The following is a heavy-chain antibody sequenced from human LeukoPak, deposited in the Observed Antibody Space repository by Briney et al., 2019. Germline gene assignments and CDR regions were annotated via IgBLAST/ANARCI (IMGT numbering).Heavy chain of an antibody. V-gene: IGHV3-66*01. Sequence: PGGSLRLSCAASGLTVSTNFMTWVRQAPGKGLEWVSNLYAGGSTYYADSVKGRFTISRDTSKNTVDLQMNSLKAEDTAVYFCARVTGSGSYKVYWGRGTLVTVSS. CDR3: ARVTGSGSYKVY. D-gene: IGHD3-10*01. CDR1: GLTVSTNF. J-gene: IGHJ4*02. CDR2: LYAGGST.